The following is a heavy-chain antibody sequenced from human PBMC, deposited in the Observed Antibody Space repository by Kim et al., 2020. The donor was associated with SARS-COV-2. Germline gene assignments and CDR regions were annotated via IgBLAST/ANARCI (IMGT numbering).Heavy chain of an antibody. D-gene: IGHD3-16*01. Sequence: GGSLRLSCAASGFTVNTYAMSWVRQAPGKGLEWVSDIRRSDGGTFYADSVKGRFTISRDNSKNTLYLQMISLRAEDPALYYCAREGGGVTNAFDSGGQG. V-gene: IGHV3-23*01. CDR1: GFTVNTYA. J-gene: IGHJ3*02. CDR2: IRRSDGGT. CDR3: AREGGGVTNAFDS.